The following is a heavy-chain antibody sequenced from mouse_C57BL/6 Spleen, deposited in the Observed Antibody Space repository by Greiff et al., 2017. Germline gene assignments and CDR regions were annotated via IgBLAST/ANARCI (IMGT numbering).Heavy chain of an antibody. J-gene: IGHJ2*01. CDR1: GYTFTSYW. V-gene: IGHV1-64*01. CDR2: IHPNSGSN. D-gene: IGHD1-1*01. Sequence: VQLQQPGAELVKPGASVKLSCKASGYTFTSYWMHWVKQRPGQGLEWIGMIHPNSGSNNYNEKFKSKATLTVDKSSSTAYMQLSSLTSEDSAVSYFSSNLYGNSYNDYWGQGTTLTVSS. CDR3: SSNLYGNSYNDY.